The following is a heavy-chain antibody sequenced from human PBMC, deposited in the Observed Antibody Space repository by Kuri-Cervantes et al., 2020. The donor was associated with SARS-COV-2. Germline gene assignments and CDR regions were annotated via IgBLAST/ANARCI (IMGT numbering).Heavy chain of an antibody. J-gene: IGHJ4*02. D-gene: IGHD6-13*01. CDR3: AKELNEGYSSSWYFDY. CDR2: ISSSSYI. CDR1: GFTFSSYS. V-gene: IGHV3-21*04. Sequence: GESLKISCAASGFTFSSYSMNWVRQAPGKGLEWVSSISSSSYIYYADSVKGRFTISRDNAKNSLYRQMNSLRAEDTAVYYCAKELNEGYSSSWYFDYWGQGTLVTVSS.